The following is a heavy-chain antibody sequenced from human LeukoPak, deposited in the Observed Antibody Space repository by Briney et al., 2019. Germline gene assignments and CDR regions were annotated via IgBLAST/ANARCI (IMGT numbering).Heavy chain of an antibody. Sequence: GGSLRLSCAASGFTFSNAWMSWVRQAPGKGLEWVCRIKSKTDGGTTDYAAPVKGRFTISRDDSKNTLYLQMNSLKTEDTAVYYCTTVSDILTGLPSYAFDIWGQGTMVTVSS. CDR2: IKSKTDGGTT. V-gene: IGHV3-15*01. CDR3: TTVSDILTGLPSYAFDI. J-gene: IGHJ3*02. D-gene: IGHD3-9*01. CDR1: GFTFSNAW.